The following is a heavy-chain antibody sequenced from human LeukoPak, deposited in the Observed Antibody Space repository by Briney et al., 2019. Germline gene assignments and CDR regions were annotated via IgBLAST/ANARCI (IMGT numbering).Heavy chain of an antibody. V-gene: IGHV4-59*01. CDR2: IYYSGST. Sequence: SETLSLTCTVSGDSINNYYWSWIRQPPGKGLEWIGYIYYSGSTNYNPSLKNRVTISVDTSKNQFSLKLNSVTAADTAVYYCARYRNEALFAFDIWGQGTMVTVSS. J-gene: IGHJ3*02. CDR1: GDSINNYY. CDR3: ARYRNEALFAFDI. D-gene: IGHD1-14*01.